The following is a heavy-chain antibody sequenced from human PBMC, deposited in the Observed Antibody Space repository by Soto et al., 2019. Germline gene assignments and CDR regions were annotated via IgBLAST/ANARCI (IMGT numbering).Heavy chain of an antibody. V-gene: IGHV1-18*01. CDR2: ISAYNGNT. Sequence: QVQLVQSGAEVKKPGASVKVSCKASGYTFTSYGISWVRQAPGQGLEWMGWISAYNGNTNYAQKLQGRVTMTTDTPTTGACMGVRGISDDDTAVYFCARGGRGTLSGITAAEWFGPWGQRTLVPV. CDR3: ARGGRGTLSGITAAEWFGP. CDR1: GYTFTSYG. J-gene: IGHJ5*02. D-gene: IGHD2-15*01.